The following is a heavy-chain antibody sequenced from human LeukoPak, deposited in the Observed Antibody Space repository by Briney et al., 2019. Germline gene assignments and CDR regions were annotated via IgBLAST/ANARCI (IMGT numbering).Heavy chain of an antibody. D-gene: IGHD6-13*01. Sequence: PGGSLRLSCAASAFTFSTYAMSWVRQAPGMGLEWVSGISASGAGTYYADSVRGRFTISRDNSKNTLYLQMHSLRAEDTAVYYCAKSFSSPNWFDPWGQGTLVTVSS. V-gene: IGHV3-23*01. CDR3: AKSFSSPNWFDP. CDR2: ISASGAGT. J-gene: IGHJ5*02. CDR1: AFTFSTYA.